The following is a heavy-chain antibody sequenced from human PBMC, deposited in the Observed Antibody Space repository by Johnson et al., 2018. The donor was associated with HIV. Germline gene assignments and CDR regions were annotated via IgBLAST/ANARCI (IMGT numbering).Heavy chain of an antibody. CDR2: ISYDGSNK. Sequence: QVQLVESGGGVVQPGRSLRLSCAASGFTFSSYAMHWVRQAPGKGLEWVAVISYDGSNKYYADSVKGRFTISRDTSKNTLYLQMNSLRVEDTAVYYCAKGDDYYDSSGYYRQGAFDICGQGTMVTVSS. CDR3: AKGDDYYDSSGYYRQGAFDI. J-gene: IGHJ3*02. V-gene: IGHV3-30-3*01. D-gene: IGHD3-22*01. CDR1: GFTFSSYA.